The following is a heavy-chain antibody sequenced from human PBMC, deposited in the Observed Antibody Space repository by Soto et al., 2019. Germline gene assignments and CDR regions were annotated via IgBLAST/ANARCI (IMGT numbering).Heavy chain of an antibody. J-gene: IGHJ5*01. CDR2: IKPDSGFT. CDR1: GYSFTAYY. CDR3: ARDLHSSSWYRGWVDS. V-gene: IGHV1-2*02. Sequence: ASVKVSCKASGYSFTAYYIHWVRQAPGQGLEWMGWIKPDSGFTTSALGFEGRVTMTRDTSIRTAYMELKSLRSDDTAVYYCARDLHSSSWYRGWVDSWGQGTQVTVSS. D-gene: IGHD6-13*01.